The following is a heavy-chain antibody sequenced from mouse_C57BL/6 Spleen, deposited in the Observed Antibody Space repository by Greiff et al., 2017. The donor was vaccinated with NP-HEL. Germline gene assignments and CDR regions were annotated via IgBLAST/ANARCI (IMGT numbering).Heavy chain of an antibody. CDR1: GFTFSDYG. V-gene: IGHV5-17*01. CDR3: ARPIGTVAATLDY. J-gene: IGHJ2*01. Sequence: EVQVVESGGGLVKPGGSLKLSCAASGFTFSDYGLHWVRQAPEKGLEWVAYISSGSSTIYYADTVKGRFTISRDNAKNTLFLQMTSLRSEDTAMYYCARPIGTVAATLDYWGQGTTLTVSS. D-gene: IGHD1-1*01. CDR2: ISSGSSTI.